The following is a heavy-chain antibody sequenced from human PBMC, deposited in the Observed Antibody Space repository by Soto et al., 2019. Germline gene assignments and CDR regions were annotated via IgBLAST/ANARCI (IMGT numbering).Heavy chain of an antibody. CDR3: ARAIDSSGYFDY. D-gene: IGHD3-22*01. V-gene: IGHV4-38-2*01. CDR1: GYSISRGYY. Sequence: PSETLSLTCAVSGYSISRGYYWGWFRQPPGKGLEWIGSIYHSGSTYYNPSLKSRVTISVDTSKNQFSLKLSSVTAADTAVYYCARAIDSSGYFDYWGQGTLVTVS. CDR2: IYHSGST. J-gene: IGHJ4*02.